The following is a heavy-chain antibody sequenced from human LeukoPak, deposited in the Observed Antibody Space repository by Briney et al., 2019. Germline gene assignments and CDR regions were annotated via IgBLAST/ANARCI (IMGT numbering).Heavy chain of an antibody. J-gene: IGHJ5*02. CDR3: ARPLYYDSSGSALGGFDP. CDR1: DGSISSGGYS. Sequence: SQTLSLTCAVSDGSISSGGYSWSWIRQPPGKGLEWIGYIYHSGSTYYNPSLKSRVTISVDRSKNQFSLKLSSVTAADTAVYYCARPLYYDSSGSALGGFDPWGQGTLVTVSS. CDR2: IYHSGST. V-gene: IGHV4-30-2*01. D-gene: IGHD3-22*01.